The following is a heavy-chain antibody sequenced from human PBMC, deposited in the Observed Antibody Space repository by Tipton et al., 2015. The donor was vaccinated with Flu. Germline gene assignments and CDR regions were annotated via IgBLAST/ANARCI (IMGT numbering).Heavy chain of an antibody. J-gene: IGHJ6*02. Sequence: SLRLSCVASGFTFDDYDMHWVRQAPGKGLEWVSGMGRDSGRIGYADSVRGRFTISRDNGKNSLYLQMNSLRTEDTALYYCAKDIHCTTYHCQSFGLDVWGQGATVIVSS. V-gene: IGHV3-9*01. D-gene: IGHD2-8*01. CDR2: MGRDSGRI. CDR3: AKDIHCTTYHCQSFGLDV. CDR1: GFTFDDYD.